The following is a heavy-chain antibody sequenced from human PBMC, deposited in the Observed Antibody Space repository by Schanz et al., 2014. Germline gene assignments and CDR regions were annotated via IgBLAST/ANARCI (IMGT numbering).Heavy chain of an antibody. CDR2: IYKSGSA. Sequence: EVQVVESGGGLVQPGGSLRLSCVASGFNVSKSYVSWVRQAPGKGLEWVSLIYKSGSAFYADSVKGRFTISRDNSKNTLYLQMNSLRAEDTAIYFCAKDAAYYDSVIFPDHWGQGTLVTVSS. CDR3: AKDAAYYDSVIFPDH. V-gene: IGHV3-66*01. D-gene: IGHD3-22*01. J-gene: IGHJ4*02. CDR1: GFNVSKSY.